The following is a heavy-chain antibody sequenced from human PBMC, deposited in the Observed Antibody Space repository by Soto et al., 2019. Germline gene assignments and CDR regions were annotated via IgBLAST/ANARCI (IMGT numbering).Heavy chain of an antibody. J-gene: IGHJ6*02. CDR3: AKDLSIVVVPAAMAWYYYGMDV. V-gene: IGHV3-23*01. CDR2: ISGGGNDR. CDR1: GFPFSSYA. Sequence: GGSLRLSCAASGFPFSSYAMSWVRQTPEKGLEWVAGISGGGNDRYYADFVQGRFAISRDNSKNTLYLQMNSLRAEDTAVYYCAKDLSIVVVPAAMAWYYYGMDVWGQGTTVTVSS. D-gene: IGHD2-2*01.